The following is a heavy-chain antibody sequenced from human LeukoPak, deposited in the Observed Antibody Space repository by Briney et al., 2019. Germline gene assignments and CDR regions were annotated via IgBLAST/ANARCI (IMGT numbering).Heavy chain of an antibody. CDR2: INSDGSST. D-gene: IGHD3-22*01. CDR3: ARSPDSSGYYDY. J-gene: IGHJ4*02. V-gene: IGHV3-74*01. CDR1: GFTFSSYW. Sequence: PGGSLRLSCAASGFTFSSYWMHWVRQAPGKGLVWVSRINSDGSSTNYADSVKGRFTISRDNAKNTLSLQMNSLGAEDTALYYCARSPDSSGYYDYWGQGTLVTVSS.